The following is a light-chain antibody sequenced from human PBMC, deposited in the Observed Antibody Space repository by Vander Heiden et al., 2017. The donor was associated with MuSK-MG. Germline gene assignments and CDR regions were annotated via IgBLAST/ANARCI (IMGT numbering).Light chain of an antibody. CDR2: DVT. Sequence: QSALTQPRSVSGSPGPSVTISCSGTSSDVGAYDDVSWYQQHPGKAPKLLIYDVTKWPSGVPDRFSGSKSGNTATLTISGLLTEDEADYYCCSYAGSYTWVFGGGTKVTVL. CDR1: SSDVGAYDD. CDR3: CSYAGSYTWV. V-gene: IGLV2-11*01. J-gene: IGLJ3*02.